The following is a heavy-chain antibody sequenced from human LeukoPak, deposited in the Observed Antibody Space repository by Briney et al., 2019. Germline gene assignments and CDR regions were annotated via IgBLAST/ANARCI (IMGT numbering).Heavy chain of an antibody. CDR3: ARVMGNYATDY. CDR1: GFTFSDYY. D-gene: IGHD1-7*01. CDR2: ISSGDNTI. J-gene: IGHJ4*02. V-gene: IGHV3-11*04. Sequence: PGGSLRLSCAASGFTFSDYYMSWIRQAPGMGLEWVSYISSGDNTIYYADSVKGRFTMSRDNAKNSLYLQMNSLRAEDTAVYYCARVMGNYATDYWGQGTLVTVSS.